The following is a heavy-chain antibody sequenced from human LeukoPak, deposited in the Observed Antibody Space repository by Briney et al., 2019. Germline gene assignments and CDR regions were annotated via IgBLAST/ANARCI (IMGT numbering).Heavy chain of an antibody. CDR1: GFTFSGYW. D-gene: IGHD4-23*01. Sequence: GGSLRLSCAASGFTFSGYWMHWVRQAPGKGLVWVSRVATGGTSPSYADSVKGRFTISRDNPKNTLYLQMNSLSAEDTAVYFCARDMGPYGGSPGAPWGQGTLVTVSS. V-gene: IGHV3-74*01. CDR3: ARDMGPYGGSPGAP. J-gene: IGHJ5*02. CDR2: VATGGTSP.